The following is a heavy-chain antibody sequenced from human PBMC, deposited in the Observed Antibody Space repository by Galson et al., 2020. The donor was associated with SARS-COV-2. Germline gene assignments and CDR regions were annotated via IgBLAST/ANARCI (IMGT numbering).Heavy chain of an antibody. J-gene: IGHJ2*01. Sequence: SETLSLTCSVSGGSISSSSYFWGWIRQPPGKGLEWIGSVYYSGSTYYNPSLKSRVTISVDTSKNQFSLKLSSVTAADTAVYYCARQIRQQLVQNHFDLWGRCTLVTVSS. CDR3: ARQIRQQLVQNHFDL. CDR2: VYYSGST. CDR1: GGSISSSSYF. V-gene: IGHV4-39*01. D-gene: IGHD6-13*01.